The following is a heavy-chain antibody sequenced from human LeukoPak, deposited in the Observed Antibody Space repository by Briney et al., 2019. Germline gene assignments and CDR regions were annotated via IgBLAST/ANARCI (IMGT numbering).Heavy chain of an antibody. Sequence: QPGGSLRLSCAASGFIFSSSAMHWVRQAPGKGLEWVAVISYDGSNKNYADSVKGRFTISRDNSKNTLYLQMNNLRAEDTAVYYCAREGSYNFDYWGQGTLVTVSS. V-gene: IGHV3-30*14. D-gene: IGHD1-26*01. CDR1: GFIFSSSA. CDR2: ISYDGSNK. J-gene: IGHJ4*02. CDR3: AREGSYNFDY.